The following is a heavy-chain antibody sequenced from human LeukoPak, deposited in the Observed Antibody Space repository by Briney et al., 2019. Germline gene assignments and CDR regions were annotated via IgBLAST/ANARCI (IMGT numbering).Heavy chain of an antibody. CDR3: AKELPPFHYSSTSCPFDY. CDR1: GFTFSSYA. J-gene: IGHJ4*02. Sequence: GGSLRLSCAASGFTFSSYAMSWVRQAPGKGLEWVSAISGSGGSTYYADSVKGRFTISRDNSKNTLYLQMNSLRAEDTAVYYCAKELPPFHYSSTSCPFDYWGQGTLVTVSS. D-gene: IGHD2-2*01. CDR2: ISGSGGST. V-gene: IGHV3-23*01.